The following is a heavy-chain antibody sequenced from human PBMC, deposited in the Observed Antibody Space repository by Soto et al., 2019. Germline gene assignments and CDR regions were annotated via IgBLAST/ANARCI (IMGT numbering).Heavy chain of an antibody. CDR3: ARDLSWGSNWYYYMDV. CDR1: GFILSDYA. J-gene: IGHJ6*03. Sequence: GGSLRLSCATSGFILSDYAMNWVRQAPGKGLEWVSYISSSSSVIDYADSVKGRFTVSRDNARNSLYLQMNSLRAEDTAVYYCARDLSWGSNWYYYMDVWGKGTTVTVSS. CDR2: ISSSSSVI. V-gene: IGHV3-48*01. D-gene: IGHD7-27*01.